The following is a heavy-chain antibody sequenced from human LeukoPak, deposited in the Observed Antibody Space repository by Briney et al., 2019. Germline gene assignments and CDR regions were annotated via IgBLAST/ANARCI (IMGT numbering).Heavy chain of an antibody. CDR2: IYYSGST. J-gene: IGHJ5*02. CDR1: DGSISSYY. V-gene: IGHV4-59*01. Sequence: SETLSLTCTVSDGSISSYYWSWIRQPPGKGLEWIGYIYYSGSTNYNPSLKSRVTISVDTSKNQFSLKLSSVTAADTAVYYCARSFVSGYSYGYCWFDPWGQGTLVTVSS. CDR3: ARSFVSGYSYGYCWFDP. D-gene: IGHD5-18*01.